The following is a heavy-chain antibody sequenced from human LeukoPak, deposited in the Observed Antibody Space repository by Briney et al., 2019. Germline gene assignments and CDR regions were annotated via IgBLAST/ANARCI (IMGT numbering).Heavy chain of an antibody. CDR2: ISSSGSTI. CDR1: GFTFSDYY. D-gene: IGHD2-2*01. V-gene: IGHV3-11*04. Sequence: GGSLRLSCAASGFTFSDYYMSWIRQAPGKGLEWVSYISSSGSTIYYADSVKGRFTISRDNAKNSLYLQMNSLRAEDTAVYYCARRDVVPAAQKGVNWFDPWGQGTLVTVSS. CDR3: ARRDVVPAAQKGVNWFDP. J-gene: IGHJ5*02.